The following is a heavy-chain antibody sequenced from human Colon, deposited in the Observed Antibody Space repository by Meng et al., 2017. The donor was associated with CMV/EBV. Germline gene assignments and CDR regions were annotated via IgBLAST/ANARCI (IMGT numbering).Heavy chain of an antibody. V-gene: IGHV1-2*02. CDR3: ATVSSGYYLYFQH. CDR2: INPTSGGT. D-gene: IGHD3-22*01. CDR1: GYTFTGYY. Sequence: GQVGVEVKKPGAPVKVSCKAAGYTFTGYYIHWVRQASGQGLEWMGWINPTSGGTNYAQKFQGRVTMTRDTSISTAYMELSRLRSDDTAVYYCATVSSGYYLYFQHWGQGTLVTVSS. J-gene: IGHJ1*01.